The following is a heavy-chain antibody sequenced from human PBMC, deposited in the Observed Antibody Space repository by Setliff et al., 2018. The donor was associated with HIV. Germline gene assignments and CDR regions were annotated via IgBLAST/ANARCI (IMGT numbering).Heavy chain of an antibody. CDR3: AKTIGRYFDIFDN. CDR2: IHYSGST. Sequence: SETLSLTCTVSGGSISSSSYYWGWIRQPPGKGLEWIGRIHYSGSTYYNPSLKSRVTTSVDTPKNQFSLKLNSVTAADTAVYYCAKTIGRYFDIFDNWGQGTLVTVSS. D-gene: IGHD3-9*01. CDR1: GGSISSSSYY. V-gene: IGHV4-39*01. J-gene: IGHJ4*02.